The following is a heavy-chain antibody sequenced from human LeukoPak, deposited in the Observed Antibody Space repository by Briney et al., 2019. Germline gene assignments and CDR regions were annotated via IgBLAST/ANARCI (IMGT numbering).Heavy chain of an antibody. J-gene: IGHJ5*02. CDR2: IYYSGST. D-gene: IGHD6-13*01. Sequence: SETLSLTCTVSGGSISSGDYYWSWIRQPPGKGLEWIGYIYYSGSTYYNPSLKSRVTISADTSKNQFSLKLSSVTAADTAVYYCASSSSSWPQFDPWGQGTLVTVSS. V-gene: IGHV4-30-4*01. CDR1: GGSISSGDYY. CDR3: ASSSSSWPQFDP.